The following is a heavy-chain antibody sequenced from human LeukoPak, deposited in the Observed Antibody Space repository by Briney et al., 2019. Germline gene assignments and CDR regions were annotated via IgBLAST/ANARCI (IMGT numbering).Heavy chain of an antibody. CDR2: ISWNSGSI. V-gene: IGHV3-9*01. Sequence: GGSLRLSCAASGFDFSRYWMTWVRQVPGKGLEWVSGISWNSGSIGYADSVKGRFTISRDNAKNSLYLQMNSLRPEDTALYYCAKDKNYDIFTGFDYWGQGTLVTVSS. CDR1: GFDFSRYW. CDR3: AKDKNYDIFTGFDY. D-gene: IGHD3-9*01. J-gene: IGHJ4*02.